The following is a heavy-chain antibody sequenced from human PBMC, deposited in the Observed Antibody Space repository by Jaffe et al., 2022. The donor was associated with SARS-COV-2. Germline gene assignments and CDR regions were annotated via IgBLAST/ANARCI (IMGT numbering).Heavy chain of an antibody. CDR2: IYYSGST. CDR1: GGSISSSSYY. J-gene: IGHJ1*01. Sequence: QLQLQESGPGLVKPSETLSLTCTVSGGSISSSSYYWGWIRQPPGKGLEWIGSIYYSGSTYYNPSLKSRVTISVDTSKNQFSLKLSSVTAADTAVYYCARIDSSGWYGDFQHWGQGTLVTVSS. D-gene: IGHD6-19*01. V-gene: IGHV4-39*01. CDR3: ARIDSSGWYGDFQH.